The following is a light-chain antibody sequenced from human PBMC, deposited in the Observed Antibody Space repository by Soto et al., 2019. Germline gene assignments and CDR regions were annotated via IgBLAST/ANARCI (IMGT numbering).Light chain of an antibody. V-gene: IGLV1-47*01. CDR3: AAWDDSLSGVV. CDR2: RNN. CDR1: SSNIGSNY. J-gene: IGLJ2*01. Sequence: QSVLTQPPSASGTPGQRVTISCSGSSSNIGSNYVFWYQHLPGTAPNLLIYRNNQRPSGVPDRFSGSKTGTSASLAISGRRSEEDTDDYCAAWDDSLSGVVFGGGTKLTVL.